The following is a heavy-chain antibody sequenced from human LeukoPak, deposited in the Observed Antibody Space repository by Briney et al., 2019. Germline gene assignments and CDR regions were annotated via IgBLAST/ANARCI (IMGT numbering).Heavy chain of an antibody. CDR2: INYSGIT. CDR3: ARGLWFAVPGAFDI. CDR1: GDSISTYY. D-gene: IGHD3-10*01. V-gene: IGHV4-59*01. J-gene: IGHJ3*02. Sequence: SETLSLTCAVSGDSISTYYWSWIRQPPGKRLEWIGYINYSGITNYNPSLKSRVTISVDTSKHQFSLKLSSVTAADTAVYYCARGLWFAVPGAFDIWGRGTMVTVSS.